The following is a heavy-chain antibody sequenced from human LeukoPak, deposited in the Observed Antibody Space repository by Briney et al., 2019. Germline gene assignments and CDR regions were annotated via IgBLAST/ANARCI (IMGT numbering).Heavy chain of an antibody. Sequence: SETLSLTCTVSGGSISSYYWSWIRQPAGKGLEWIGRIYTSGSTNYNPSLKSRVTMSVDTSKNQFSLKPSSVTAADTAVYYCARDDYAPRGYYYMDVWGKGTTVTVSS. J-gene: IGHJ6*03. D-gene: IGHD4-17*01. CDR3: ARDDYAPRGYYYMDV. CDR2: IYTSGST. CDR1: GGSISSYY. V-gene: IGHV4-4*07.